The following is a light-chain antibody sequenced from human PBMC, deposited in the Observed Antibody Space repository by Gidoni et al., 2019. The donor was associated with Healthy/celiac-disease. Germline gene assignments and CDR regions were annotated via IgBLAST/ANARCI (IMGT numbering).Light chain of an antibody. CDR3: SSYTSSSTLDVV. CDR2: DVS. Sequence: QSALTQPASVSVSPGQSITISCTGTSSDVGGYNYVPWYPQHPGKAPKLMIYDVSNRPSGVSNRFSGSKSGNTASLTISGLQAEDEADYYCSSYTSSSTLDVVFGGGTKLTVL. CDR1: SSDVGGYNY. V-gene: IGLV2-14*01. J-gene: IGLJ2*01.